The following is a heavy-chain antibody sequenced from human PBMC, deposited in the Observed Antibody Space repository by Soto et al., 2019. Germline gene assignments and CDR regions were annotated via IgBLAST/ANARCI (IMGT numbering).Heavy chain of an antibody. V-gene: IGHV3-30-3*01. J-gene: IGHJ4*02. D-gene: IGHD3-9*01. CDR2: ISYDGSNK. Sequence: PGGSLRLACAASGFTFSSYAMHWVRQAPGKGLEWVAVISYDGSNKYYADSVKGRFTISRDNSKNTLYLQMNSLRAEDTAVYYCARDQEDDILTGYTDYWGQGTLVTSPQ. CDR1: GFTFSSYA. CDR3: ARDQEDDILTGYTDY.